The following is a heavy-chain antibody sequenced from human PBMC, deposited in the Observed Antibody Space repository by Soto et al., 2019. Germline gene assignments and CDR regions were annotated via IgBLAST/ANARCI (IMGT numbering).Heavy chain of an antibody. J-gene: IGHJ4*02. Sequence: SETLSLTCSFSGDSVTSHYLTWIRQSPEKGLEWIGYMHYTGCSHYNPSLKSRLTISVDRSKNQFTLKLSSVTAADTAVYYCARGRYSGYDFDSPAELDYWGQGTLVTVSS. CDR2: MHYTGCS. D-gene: IGHD5-12*01. CDR3: ARGRYSGYDFDSPAELDY. V-gene: IGHV4-59*02. CDR1: GDSVTSHY.